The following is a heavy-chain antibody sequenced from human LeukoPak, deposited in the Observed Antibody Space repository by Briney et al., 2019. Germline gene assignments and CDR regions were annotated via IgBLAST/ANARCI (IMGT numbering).Heavy chain of an antibody. CDR3: AREGVGDATMGRGGYFDY. Sequence: SETLSLTCTVSGGSISSSSYYWGWIRQPPGKGLEWIGSIYYSGSTYYNPSLKSRVTISVDTSKNQFSLKLSSVTAADTAVYYCAREGVGDATMGRGGYFDYWGQGTLVTVSS. CDR1: GGSISSSSYY. J-gene: IGHJ4*02. CDR2: IYYSGST. D-gene: IGHD1-26*01. V-gene: IGHV4-39*07.